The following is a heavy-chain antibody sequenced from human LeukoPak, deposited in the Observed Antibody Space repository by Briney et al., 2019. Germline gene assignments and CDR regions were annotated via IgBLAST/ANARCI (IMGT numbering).Heavy chain of an antibody. CDR2: INHSGST. Sequence: SETLSLTCAVYGGSFSCYYWSWIRQPPGKGLEWIGEINHSGSTNYNPSLKSRVTISVDTSKNQFSLKLSSVTAADTAVYYCARGRTTRGGYSYGYYYYYGMDVWGQGTTVTVSS. CDR3: ARGRTTRGGYSYGYYYYYGMDV. D-gene: IGHD5-18*01. CDR1: GGSFSCYY. V-gene: IGHV4-34*01. J-gene: IGHJ6*02.